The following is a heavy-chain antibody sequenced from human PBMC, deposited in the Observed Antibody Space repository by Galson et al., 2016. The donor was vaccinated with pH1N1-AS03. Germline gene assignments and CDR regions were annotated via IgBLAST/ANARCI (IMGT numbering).Heavy chain of an antibody. J-gene: IGHJ4*02. CDR3: AKYTIDWYEDY. CDR2: ISRTGSKP. CDR1: GFTFSTYA. V-gene: IGHV3-23*01. D-gene: IGHD6-19*01. Sequence: SLRLSCAVSGFTFSTYAMTWVRQAPGRGLEWVSSISRTGSKPFYADSVMGRFTISRDNSKNTLYLQMNSLRAEDTAVFYCAKYTIDWYEDYWGQGTLVTVSS.